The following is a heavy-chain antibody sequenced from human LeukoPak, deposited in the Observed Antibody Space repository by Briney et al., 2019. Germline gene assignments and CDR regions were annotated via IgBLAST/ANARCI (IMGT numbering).Heavy chain of an antibody. Sequence: SETLSLTCTVSGGSISSSSYYWGWIRQPPGTGLEWIGSIYYSGSTYYNPSLKSRVTISVDTSKNQFSLKLSSVTAADTAVYYCARDYGSSSEPIDYSGQGTLVTVSS. CDR2: IYYSGST. CDR1: GGSISSSSYY. V-gene: IGHV4-39*07. J-gene: IGHJ4*02. D-gene: IGHD6-6*01. CDR3: ARDYGSSSEPIDY.